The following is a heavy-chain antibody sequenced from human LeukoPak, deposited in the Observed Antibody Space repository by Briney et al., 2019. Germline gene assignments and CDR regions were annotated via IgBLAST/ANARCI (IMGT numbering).Heavy chain of an antibody. V-gene: IGHV4-34*01. CDR3: ARRWNYGRNYYIDV. CDR1: GGSFSILS. D-gene: IGHD1-7*01. Sequence: PSETLSLTCAVYGGSFSILSWGWISQPPGRGLEWNGEINDSGRTNYNPSLMSRVTVSVDTSKNQFSLRLTSVTATDTAVYYCARRWNYGRNYYIDVWGKGATVSVSS. J-gene: IGHJ6*03. CDR2: INDSGRT.